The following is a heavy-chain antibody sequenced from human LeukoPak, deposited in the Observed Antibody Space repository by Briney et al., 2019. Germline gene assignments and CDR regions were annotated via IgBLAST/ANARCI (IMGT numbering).Heavy chain of an antibody. CDR1: GFTLSSYG. V-gene: IGHV3-30*18. CDR3: AKDESVYYYYYGMDV. J-gene: IGHJ6*02. Sequence: GGSLRLSCAASGFTLSSYGMHWVRQAPGKGLEWVAVISYDGSNKYYADSVKGRFTISRDNSKNTLYLQMNSLRAEDTAVYYCAKDESVYYYYYGMDVWGQGTTVTVSS. CDR2: ISYDGSNK.